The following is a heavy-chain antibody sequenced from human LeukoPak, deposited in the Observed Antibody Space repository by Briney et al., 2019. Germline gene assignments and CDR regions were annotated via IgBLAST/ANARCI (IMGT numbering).Heavy chain of an antibody. CDR1: GFTFSTYA. J-gene: IGHJ4*02. CDR3: AKTAITKFPTVDY. V-gene: IGHV3-23*01. Sequence: GGSLGLSCAASGFTFSTYALSRVRQAPGEGLEWVSVISGTGGTIYYADSVKGRLTISRDNSKSTVYLQINSLRAEDTAIYYCAKTAITKFPTVDYWGQGTLVTVSS. CDR2: ISGTGGTI. D-gene: IGHD3-10*01.